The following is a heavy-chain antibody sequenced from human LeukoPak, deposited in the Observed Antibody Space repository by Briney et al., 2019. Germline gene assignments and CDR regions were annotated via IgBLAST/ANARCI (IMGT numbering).Heavy chain of an antibody. CDR3: ARAEPGYDILTGYYPSYFDY. D-gene: IGHD3-9*01. Sequence: SETLSLTCTVPGGSISSYYWSWIRQPPGKGLEWIGYIYYSGSTNYNPSLKSRVTISVDTSKNQFSLKLSSVTAADTAVYYCARAEPGYDILTGYYPSYFDYWGQGTLVTVSS. CDR1: GGSISSYY. CDR2: IYYSGST. J-gene: IGHJ4*02. V-gene: IGHV4-59*01.